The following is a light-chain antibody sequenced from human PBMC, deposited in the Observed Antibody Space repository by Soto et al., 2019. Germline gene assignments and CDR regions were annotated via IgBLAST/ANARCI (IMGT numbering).Light chain of an antibody. CDR3: QHYNNWPPWT. Sequence: EIVMTQSPVTLSVSPGERATLSCRASQSVSSNLAWYQQKPGQAPRLLIYGASTRATGVPARFSGSGSVTDFTLTISSLQSEELAVYYCQHYNNWPPWTFGQGTKVEIK. CDR1: QSVSSN. CDR2: GAS. V-gene: IGKV3-15*01. J-gene: IGKJ1*01.